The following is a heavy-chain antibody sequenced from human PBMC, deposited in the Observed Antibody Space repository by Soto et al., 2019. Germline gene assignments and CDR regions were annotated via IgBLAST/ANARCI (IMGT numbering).Heavy chain of an antibody. Sequence: PSETLSLTCTVSGGSISSSSYSWGWIRQPPGKGPEWIGTFYYSGSTYYNPSLKSRVTISVDTTKNQFFLKLNSVTAADTAVYYCARSPDSSGYYPRWYYYGMDVWGQGTTVTVSS. D-gene: IGHD3-22*01. J-gene: IGHJ6*02. V-gene: IGHV4-39*01. CDR2: FYYSGST. CDR1: GGSISSSSYS. CDR3: ARSPDSSGYYPRWYYYGMDV.